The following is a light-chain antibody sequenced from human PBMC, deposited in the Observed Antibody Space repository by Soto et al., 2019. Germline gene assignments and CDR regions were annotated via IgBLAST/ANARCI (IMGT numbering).Light chain of an antibody. J-gene: IGLJ1*01. CDR1: SSDIGGYNY. V-gene: IGLV2-8*01. CDR3: SSYXGSNNYV. Sequence: QSALTQPPSASGSPGQSVTISCTGTSSDIGGYNYVSWYQQHPGKAPKLMIYEVSKRPSGVPDRFSGSKSGNTASLTVSGXXXXDXAXXXXSSYXGSNNYVXGSGXKLTVL. CDR2: EVS.